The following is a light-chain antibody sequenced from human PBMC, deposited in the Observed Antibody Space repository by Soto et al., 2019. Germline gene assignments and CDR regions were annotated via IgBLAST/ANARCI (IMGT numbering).Light chain of an antibody. CDR3: QQYHNWPIT. V-gene: IGKV3-15*01. CDR1: QSVGKS. Sequence: EIVLTQSPGTLSLSPGERATLSCRASQSVGKSLAWYQQKPGQAPRILMYDASTRATGISARFSGSGSGTEFTLTISSLQSEDFAVYYCQQYHNWPITFGQGTRLEI. CDR2: DAS. J-gene: IGKJ5*01.